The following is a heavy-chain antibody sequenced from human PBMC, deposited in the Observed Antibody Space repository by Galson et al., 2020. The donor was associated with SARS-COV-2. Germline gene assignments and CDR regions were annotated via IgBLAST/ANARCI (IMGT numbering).Heavy chain of an antibody. CDR2: IWYDGSNK. CDR1: GFTFSSYG. D-gene: IGHD4-17*01. V-gene: IGHV3-33*06. Sequence: GGSLRLSCAASGFTFSSYGMHWVRQAPGKGLEWVAVIWYDGSNKYYADSVKGRFTISRDNSKNTLYLQMNSLRAEDTAVYYCAKDRADYGGNSDWFDPWGQGTLVTVSS. CDR3: AKDRADYGGNSDWFDP. J-gene: IGHJ5*02.